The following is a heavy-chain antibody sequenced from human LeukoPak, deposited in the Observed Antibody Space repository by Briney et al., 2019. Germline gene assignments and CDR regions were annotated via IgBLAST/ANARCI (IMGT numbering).Heavy chain of an antibody. V-gene: IGHV3-11*01. CDR1: GFTFSDYY. CDR3: ARDRAYDSSGYYYYYYGMDV. J-gene: IGHJ6*02. Sequence: PGGSLRLSCAASGFTFSDYYMGWIRQAPGKGLEWVSYISSSGSTIYYADSVKGRFTISRDNAKNSLYLQMNSLRAEDTAVYYCARDRAYDSSGYYYYYYGMDVWGQGTTVTVSS. CDR2: ISSSGSTI. D-gene: IGHD3-22*01.